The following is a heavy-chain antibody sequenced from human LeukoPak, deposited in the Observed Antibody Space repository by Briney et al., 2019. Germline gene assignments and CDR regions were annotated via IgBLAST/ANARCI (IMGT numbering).Heavy chain of an antibody. J-gene: IGHJ5*02. CDR1: GGSISSYY. V-gene: IGHV4-59*01. Sequence: SETLSLTCTVSGGSISSYYWSWIRQPPGKGLEWIGHIYYSGNTNYSPSLESRVTMSVDTSKNQFSLKLSSVTAADTAVYYCAKFHDNWFDPWGQGTLVTVSS. CDR2: IYYSGNT. CDR3: AKFHDNWFDP.